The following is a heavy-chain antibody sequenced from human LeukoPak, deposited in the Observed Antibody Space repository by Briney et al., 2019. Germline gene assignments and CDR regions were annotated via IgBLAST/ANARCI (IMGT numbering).Heavy chain of an antibody. Sequence: GGSLRLSCAASGFTVSSNYMSWVRQAPGKGLEWVANIRGDGSRLYYEDSVKGRFTISRDNAKNSLYLQMNSLRAEDTAVYYCARHYYGSGSYYKGAFDIWGQGTMVTVSS. D-gene: IGHD3-10*01. CDR3: ARHYYGSGSYYKGAFDI. CDR1: GFTVSSNY. CDR2: IRGDGSRL. V-gene: IGHV3-7*03. J-gene: IGHJ3*02.